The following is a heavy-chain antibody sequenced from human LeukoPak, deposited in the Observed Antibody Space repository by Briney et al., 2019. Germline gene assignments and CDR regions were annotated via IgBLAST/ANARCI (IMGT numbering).Heavy chain of an antibody. J-gene: IGHJ5*02. CDR3: ARDRLGQQLVPARGNWFDP. V-gene: IGHV3-33*01. Sequence: GRSLRLSCAASGFTFSSYGMHWVRQAPGKGLEWVAVIWYDGSNKYYADSVKGRFTISRDNSKNTLYLQMNSLRAEDTAVYYCARDRLGQQLVPARGNWFDPWGQGNLVTVSS. CDR1: GFTFSSYG. D-gene: IGHD6-13*01. CDR2: IWYDGSNK.